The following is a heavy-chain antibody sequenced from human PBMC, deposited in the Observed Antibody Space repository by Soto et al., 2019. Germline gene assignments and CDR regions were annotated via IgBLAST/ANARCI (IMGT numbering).Heavy chain of an antibody. V-gene: IGHV3-74*01. CDR2: IDTDGSTT. D-gene: IGHD6-19*01. Sequence: EVQLVESGGGLVQPGGSLRLSCAASGFTFTSYWMHWVRQAPGKGLVWVSRIDTDGSTTSYADAVKGRFTISRDNAKKTLYLQMSGLRAEDTAVYFCARAIAVAGTGGFYWGQGILVTVSS. CDR3: ARAIAVAGTGGFY. J-gene: IGHJ4*02. CDR1: GFTFTSYW.